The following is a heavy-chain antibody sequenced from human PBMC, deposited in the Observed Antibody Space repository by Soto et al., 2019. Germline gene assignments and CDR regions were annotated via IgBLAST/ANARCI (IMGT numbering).Heavy chain of an antibody. CDR3: ASSNYDFWSGYSLNYYYYGMDV. D-gene: IGHD3-3*01. J-gene: IGHJ6*02. CDR1: GYTFTSYG. CDR2: ISAYNGNT. Sequence: SVKVSCKASGYTFTSYGISWVREAPVQGLEWMGWISAYNGNTNYAQKLQGRVTMTTDTSTSTAYMELRSLRSDETAVYYCASSNYDFWSGYSLNYYYYGMDVWGQGTTVTVSS. V-gene: IGHV1-18*04.